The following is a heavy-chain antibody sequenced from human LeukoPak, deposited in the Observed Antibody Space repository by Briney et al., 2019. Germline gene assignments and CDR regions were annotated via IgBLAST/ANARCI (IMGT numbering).Heavy chain of an antibody. Sequence: PWGSLRLSCAASGFTFSSYGMHWVRQAPGKGLEWVAVISYDGSNKYYADSVKGRFTISRDNSKNTLYLQMNSLRAEDTAVYYCAKDSGYGGNTHVDYWGQGTLVTVSS. V-gene: IGHV3-30*18. CDR3: AKDSGYGGNTHVDY. CDR1: GFTFSSYG. D-gene: IGHD4-23*01. J-gene: IGHJ4*02. CDR2: ISYDGSNK.